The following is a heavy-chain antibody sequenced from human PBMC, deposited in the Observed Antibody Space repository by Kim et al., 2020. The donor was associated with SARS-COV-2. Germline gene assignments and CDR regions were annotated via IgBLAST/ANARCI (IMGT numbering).Heavy chain of an antibody. Sequence: GGSLRLSCAASGFTFSSYGMHWVRQAPGKGLEWVAVISYDGSNKYYADSVKGRFTISRDNSKNTLYLQMNSLRAEDTAVYYCAKGSQDSSGYYYIYYYYGMYVWGQGTTVTVSS. J-gene: IGHJ6*02. CDR2: ISYDGSNK. V-gene: IGHV3-30*18. CDR3: AKGSQDSSGYYYIYYYYGMYV. D-gene: IGHD3-22*01. CDR1: GFTFSSYG.